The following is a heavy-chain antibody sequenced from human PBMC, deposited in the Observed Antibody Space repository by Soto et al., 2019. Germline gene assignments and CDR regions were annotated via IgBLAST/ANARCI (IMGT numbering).Heavy chain of an antibody. CDR2: SYWDDDK. CDR1: GFSLSTSGVG. J-gene: IGHJ4*02. D-gene: IGHD6-6*01. V-gene: IGHV2-5*02. CDR3: AHSIEPRLCDY. Sequence: QITLKESGPTLVKPTQTLTLTCSFSGFSLSTSGVGVGWIRQPPGQALEWLALSYWDDDKRYSPSLKSRLTITKDTSKNQVVLTMTNMDPVDTATYYCAHSIEPRLCDYWGQGTLVTVSS.